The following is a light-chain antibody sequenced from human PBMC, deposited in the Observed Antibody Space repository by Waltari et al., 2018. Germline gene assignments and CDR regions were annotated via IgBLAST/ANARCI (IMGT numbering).Light chain of an antibody. V-gene: IGKV3-20*01. CDR2: GAS. CDR3: QQYGSSIMYT. CDR1: QSITKRY. Sequence: VLMQSPCTLSLSPGEKATLSSRASQSITKRYLAWYQQKPGQAPRLLIYGASSRAAGIPDRFSGSGSGTDFTLTISRLEPEDSAVYYCQQYGSSIMYTFGQGTKLEIK. J-gene: IGKJ2*01.